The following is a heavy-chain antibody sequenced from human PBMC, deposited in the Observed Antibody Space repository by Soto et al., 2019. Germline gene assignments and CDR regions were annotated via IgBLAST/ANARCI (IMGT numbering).Heavy chain of an antibody. D-gene: IGHD3-22*01. V-gene: IGHV1-18*01. Sequence: GASVKVSCKTSGYTFTAYGLAWLRQAPGQRPEWMGWVSTNDDRTNYAQKFQGRVTMTTDRSTTTTSMELRSLRPDDTAVYYCARELNTESSAYYSFAFWGQGTLVTVSS. J-gene: IGHJ4*02. CDR1: GYTFTAYG. CDR2: VSTNDDRT. CDR3: ARELNTESSAYYSFAF.